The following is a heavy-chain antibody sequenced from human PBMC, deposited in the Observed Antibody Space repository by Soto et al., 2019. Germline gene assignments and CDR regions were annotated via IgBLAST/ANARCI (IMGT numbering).Heavy chain of an antibody. CDR2: VYNSGST. CDR3: ERYRREAVAGYTLDN. V-gene: IGHV4-59*13. Sequence: PSETLSLTCTVSGGSISSNYWTWIRQPPGKGLEWIGYVYNSGSTNYNPSLKSRVTISEDTSKSQFSLKVNSMTAEDTAVYYCERYRREAVAGYTLDNWGQGILVTVSS. CDR1: GGSISSNY. J-gene: IGHJ4*02. D-gene: IGHD6-13*01.